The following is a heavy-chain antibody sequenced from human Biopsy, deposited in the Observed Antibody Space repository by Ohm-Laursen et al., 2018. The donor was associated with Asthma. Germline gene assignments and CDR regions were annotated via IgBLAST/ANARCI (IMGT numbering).Heavy chain of an antibody. CDR1: GGTFSNFA. V-gene: IGHV1-69*01. CDR3: ARCQVGYSSGWSLLLKKIYYSGMDV. Sequence: SSVKVSCKAPGGTFSNFAISWVRQAPGQGLEWLGGIMAVFGTTNYAQKFQGRVTITADESTSTACMEVTSLRSEDTAIYYCARCQVGYSSGWSLLLKKIYYSGMDVWGQGTAVTVSS. D-gene: IGHD6-19*01. CDR2: IMAVFGTT. J-gene: IGHJ6*02.